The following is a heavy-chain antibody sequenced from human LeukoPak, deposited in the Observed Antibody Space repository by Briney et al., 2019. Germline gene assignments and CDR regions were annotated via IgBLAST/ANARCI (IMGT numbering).Heavy chain of an antibody. CDR1: GGSFSGYY. Sequence: SETLSLTCAVYGGSFSGYYWSWIRQPPGKGLEWIGEIKHSGSTNYNPSLKSRVTISVDTSKNQFSLKLSSVTAADTAVYYCASGYDSSGYYHDYWGQGTLVTVSS. J-gene: IGHJ4*02. CDR2: IKHSGST. CDR3: ASGYDSSGYYHDY. V-gene: IGHV4-34*01. D-gene: IGHD3-22*01.